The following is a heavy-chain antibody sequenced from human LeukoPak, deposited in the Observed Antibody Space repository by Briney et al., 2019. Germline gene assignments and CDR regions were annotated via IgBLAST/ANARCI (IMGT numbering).Heavy chain of an antibody. V-gene: IGHV1-46*01. CDR1: GYTFINYY. D-gene: IGHD1-26*01. CDR3: ARVSSWVSAAFDF. J-gene: IGHJ4*02. Sequence: ASVKVSCKTFGYTFINYYMHWVRQAPGLGLEWMGIINPSGGGTNYAQKFQGRVSMTWDTSTNTAFMELSSLTSEDTAVYYCARVSSWVSAAFDFWGQGTLVTVSP. CDR2: INPSGGGT.